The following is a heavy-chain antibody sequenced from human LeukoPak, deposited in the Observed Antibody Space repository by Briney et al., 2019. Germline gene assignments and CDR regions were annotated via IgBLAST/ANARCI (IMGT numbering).Heavy chain of an antibody. CDR3: ARVSGYSNYYMDV. D-gene: IGHD3-3*01. J-gene: IGHJ6*03. CDR2: ISSSSSYI. CDR1: GFTFSSYS. Sequence: GGSLRLSCAASGFTFSSYSMNWVRQAPGKGLEWVSSISSSSSYINYADSVRGRFTISRDNAKNSLFLQMDSLRGEDTAVYYCARVSGYSNYYMDVWGKGTTVTVSS. V-gene: IGHV3-21*01.